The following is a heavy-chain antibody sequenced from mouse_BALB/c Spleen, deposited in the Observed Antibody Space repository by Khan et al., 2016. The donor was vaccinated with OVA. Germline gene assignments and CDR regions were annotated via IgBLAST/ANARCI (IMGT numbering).Heavy chain of an antibody. CDR1: GFNIKDYY. Sequence: VQLKQSGAELVRPGALVKLSCKPSGFNIKDYYIHWVKQRPEQGLEWIGWIDPENGNTIYDPKFQDKASMTADTSSNTAYLQLSSLTSEDTAVYYCARGDYEAMDYWGQGTSVTVSS. D-gene: IGHD2-4*01. V-gene: IGHV14-1*02. CDR3: ARGDYEAMDY. J-gene: IGHJ4*01. CDR2: IDPENGNT.